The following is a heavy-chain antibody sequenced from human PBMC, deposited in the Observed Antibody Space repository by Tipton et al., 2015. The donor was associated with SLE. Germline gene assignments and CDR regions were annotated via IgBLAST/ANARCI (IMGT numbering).Heavy chain of an antibody. V-gene: IGHV4-59*04. D-gene: IGHD6-19*01. Sequence: TLSLTCTVSGGSISSYYWSWIRQPPGKGLEWIGYIYYSGSTHYNPSLKSRVTISVDTSKNQFSLKLSSVTAADTAVYYCARGRYISGRGWFDPWGQGTLVTVSS. CDR1: GGSISSYY. CDR2: IYYSGST. J-gene: IGHJ5*02. CDR3: ARGRYISGRGWFDP.